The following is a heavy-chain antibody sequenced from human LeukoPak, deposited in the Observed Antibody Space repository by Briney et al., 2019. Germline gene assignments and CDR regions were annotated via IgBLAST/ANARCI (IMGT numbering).Heavy chain of an antibody. Sequence: GGSLRLSCAASGFTFSSYCMNWVRQAPGKGLEWVSSISSSSSYIYYADSVKGRFTISRDNAKNSLYLQMNSLRAEDTALYYCAKVDASYSSSSGGMDVWGQGTTVTVSS. J-gene: IGHJ6*02. CDR3: AKVDASYSSSSGGMDV. V-gene: IGHV3-21*04. CDR1: GFTFSSYC. CDR2: ISSSSSYI. D-gene: IGHD6-13*01.